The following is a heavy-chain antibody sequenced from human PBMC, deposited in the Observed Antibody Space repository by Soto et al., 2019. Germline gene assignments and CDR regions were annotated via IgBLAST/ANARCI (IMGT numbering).Heavy chain of an antibody. CDR1: GYTFTGYY. CDR3: RRGSSDYHYGMAV. J-gene: IGHJ6*02. Sequence: ASVKVSCKASGYTFTGYYMHWVRQAPGQGLEWMGWINPNSGGTNYAQKFQGWVNMTRDTSISTAYKELSRLRSDDTALYYCRRGSSDYHYGMAVWGQGSTVTVSS. D-gene: IGHD5-12*01. CDR2: INPNSGGT. V-gene: IGHV1-2*04.